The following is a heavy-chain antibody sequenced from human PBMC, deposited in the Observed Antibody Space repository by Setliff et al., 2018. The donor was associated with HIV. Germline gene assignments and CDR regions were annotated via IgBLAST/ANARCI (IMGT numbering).Heavy chain of an antibody. V-gene: IGHV4-34*01. CDR1: GGSFSGYY. D-gene: IGHD2-8*02. Sequence: PSETLSLTGAVYGGSFSGYYWSWIRQPPGKGLEWIGEINHSGSTNYNPSLKSRVTISVDTSKNQFSLKLSSVTAADTSVYYCARCLTDYMDVWGKGTTVTVSS. J-gene: IGHJ6*03. CDR2: INHSGST. CDR3: ARCLTDYMDV.